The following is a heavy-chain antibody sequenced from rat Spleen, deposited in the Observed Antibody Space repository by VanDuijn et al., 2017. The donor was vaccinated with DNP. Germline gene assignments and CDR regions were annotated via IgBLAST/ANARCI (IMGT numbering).Heavy chain of an antibody. J-gene: IGHJ4*01. CDR2: VSYDGSST. CDR3: ARQGDNSGSDVMDA. D-gene: IGHD4-3*01. CDR1: GFTFSDYY. V-gene: IGHV5-29*01. Sequence: EVQLVESDGGLVQPGRSLKLSCAASGFTFSDYYMAWVRQAPTKGLEWVATVSYDGSSTNYRDSVKGRFTISRDDAKSSLYLQMKRLKSEETATYYCARQGDNSGSDVMDAWGQGASVTVSS.